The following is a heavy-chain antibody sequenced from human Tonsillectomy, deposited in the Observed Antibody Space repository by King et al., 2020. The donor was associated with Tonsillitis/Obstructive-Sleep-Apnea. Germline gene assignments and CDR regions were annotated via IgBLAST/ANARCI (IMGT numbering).Heavy chain of an antibody. D-gene: IGHD6-13*01. J-gene: IGHJ6*03. CDR1: GFSLNTSGMC. V-gene: IGHV2-70*11. CDR3: ARMGSGWSQSPYYYMDV. Sequence: RVTLKESGPALVKPTQTLTLTCTFSGFSLNTSGMCVTWIRQPPGKALEWLARIDWDDDKYYSTSLKTRLTISQDTSKNQVLLTMTNMEPVDTATYYCARMGSGWSQSPYYYMDVWGKGTTVTVSS. CDR2: IDWDDDK.